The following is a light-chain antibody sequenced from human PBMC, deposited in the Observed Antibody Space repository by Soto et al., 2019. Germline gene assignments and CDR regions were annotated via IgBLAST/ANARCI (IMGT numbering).Light chain of an antibody. CDR2: AAS. CDR1: QSISSY. CDR3: QQSYSTLMYT. V-gene: IGKV1-39*01. J-gene: IGKJ2*01. Sequence: DIQMTQSPSSLSASVGDRVTITCRAIQSISSYLNWYQQKPGKAPKLLIYAASSLQSGVPSRFSGSGSGTDFTLTISSLQPEDFATYYCQQSYSTLMYTFGQGTKVDIK.